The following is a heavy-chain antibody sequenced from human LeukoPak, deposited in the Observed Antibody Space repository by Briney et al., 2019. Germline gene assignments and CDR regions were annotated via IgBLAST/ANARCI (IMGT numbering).Heavy chain of an antibody. D-gene: IGHD3-10*01. CDR3: ARDPHFGSGSYYNSNWFDP. V-gene: IGHV1-18*01. CDR2: ISAYKGDT. J-gene: IGHJ5*02. Sequence: ASVKVSFKASGYTFTSYGISWVRQAPGQGLEWMGWISAYKGDTKYVQKFQGRVTMTTDTSTSTAYMELRSLRSDDTAVYYCARDPHFGSGSYYNSNWFDPWGQGTLVTVSS. CDR1: GYTFTSYG.